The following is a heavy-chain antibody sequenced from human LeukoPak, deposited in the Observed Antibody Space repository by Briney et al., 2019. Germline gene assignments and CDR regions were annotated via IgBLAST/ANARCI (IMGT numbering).Heavy chain of an antibody. CDR2: MHHGGSF. CDR3: ARLELVPAAMADH. D-gene: IGHD2-2*01. J-gene: IGHJ5*02. V-gene: IGHV4-39*01. CDR1: GGSIISSNY. Sequence: SETLSLTCSVSGGSIISSNYWGWIRQVPGKGLQWIGMMHHGGSFYYHSSLKSRISISVDTSKNQFSLKLTSVTATDTATYFCARLELVPAAMADHWGQGTLVIVSS.